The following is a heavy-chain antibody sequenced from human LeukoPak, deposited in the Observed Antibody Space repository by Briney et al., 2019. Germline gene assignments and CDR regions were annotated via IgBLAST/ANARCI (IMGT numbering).Heavy chain of an antibody. Sequence: SQTLSLTCAVSGGSLSSGGYSWNWIRQPPGKGLEWIGYIFHSGSTYYNPSLKSRVTISVDRSKNQFSLKLSSVTAADTAVYYCARGLQTYYFDYWGQGTLVTVSS. CDR3: ARGLQTYYFDY. CDR2: IFHSGST. J-gene: IGHJ4*02. CDR1: GGSLSSGGYS. V-gene: IGHV4-30-2*01.